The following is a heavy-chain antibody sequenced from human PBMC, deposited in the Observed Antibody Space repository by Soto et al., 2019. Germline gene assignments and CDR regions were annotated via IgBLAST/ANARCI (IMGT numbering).Heavy chain of an antibody. CDR1: GGSISSYY. J-gene: IGHJ3*02. V-gene: IGHV4-59*01. CDR2: MHHSGST. Sequence: PSETLSLTCTVSGGSISSYYWSWIRQSPGKGLEWIAYMHHSGSTNYNPSLKSRVTISVDTSKNQFSLKLSSVTAADTAVYYCARRVLRFLSPHDAFDIWGQGTMVTVSS. CDR3: ARRVLRFLSPHDAFDI. D-gene: IGHD3-3*01.